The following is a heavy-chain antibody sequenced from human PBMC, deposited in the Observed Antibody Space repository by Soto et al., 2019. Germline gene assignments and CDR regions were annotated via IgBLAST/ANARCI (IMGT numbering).Heavy chain of an antibody. Sequence: QITLKESGPTLVKPTQTLTLTCTFSGFSLSTRGVGVGWIRQPPGKALEWLALIYWDDDKRYSPSLKSRLTITKETSKNQGVLKMTNMDPVDTATYYCAHKGGGDRILDYWGQGTLVTVSS. V-gene: IGHV2-5*02. D-gene: IGHD3-16*01. CDR3: AHKGGGDRILDY. CDR1: GFSLSTRGVG. J-gene: IGHJ4*02. CDR2: IYWDDDK.